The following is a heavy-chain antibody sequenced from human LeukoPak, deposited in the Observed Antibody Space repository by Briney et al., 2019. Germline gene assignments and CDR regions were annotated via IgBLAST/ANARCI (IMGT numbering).Heavy chain of an antibody. Sequence: GGSLRLSCAASGFTVGNNYMNWVRQAPGKGLEWVSLIFSHGETSYADSVKGRFTISRDNSKNTLYLQVNGLRVEDTAVYYCARDPPAVSINTYAWGQGTLVTVSS. J-gene: IGHJ4*02. CDR2: IFSHGET. CDR3: ARDPPAVSINTYA. D-gene: IGHD2-8*01. CDR1: GFTVGNNY. V-gene: IGHV3-66*01.